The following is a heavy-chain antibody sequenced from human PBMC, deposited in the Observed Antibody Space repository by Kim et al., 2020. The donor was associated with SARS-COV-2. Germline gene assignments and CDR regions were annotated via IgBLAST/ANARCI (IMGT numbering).Heavy chain of an antibody. D-gene: IGHD4-17*01. CDR3: ARALGGLTTGYAFDI. V-gene: IGHV3-74*01. J-gene: IGHJ3*02. Sequence: SVKVRLTITRDNRKNTLYLQMNSMRAEDTAVYYCARALGGLTTGYAFDIWGQGTMVTVSS.